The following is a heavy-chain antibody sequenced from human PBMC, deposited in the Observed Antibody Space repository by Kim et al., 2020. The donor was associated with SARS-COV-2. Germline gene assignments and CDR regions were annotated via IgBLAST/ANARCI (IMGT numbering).Heavy chain of an antibody. Sequence: SETLSLTCTVSGGSISTSSYYWGWIRQPPGKGLEWIGSIYYSGSTYYNPSLKSRVTISVDTSKNQFSLRLSSVTAADTAVYYCVRQGRVVVVAVASNDA. V-gene: IGHV4-39*01. CDR3: VRQGRVVVVAVASNDA. CDR2: IYYSGST. CDR1: GGSISTSSYY. J-gene: IGHJ3*01. D-gene: IGHD2-15*01.